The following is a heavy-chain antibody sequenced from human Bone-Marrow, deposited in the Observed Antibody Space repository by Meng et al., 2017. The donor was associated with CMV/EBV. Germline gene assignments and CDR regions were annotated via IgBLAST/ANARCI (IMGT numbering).Heavy chain of an antibody. J-gene: IGHJ3*02. V-gene: IGHV3-21*01. Sequence: GGSLRLSCAASGFTFSSYSMNWVRQAPGKGLEWVSSISSSSSYIYYADSVKGRFTISRDNAKNSLYLQMNSLRAEETAVYYCASRNPAAGGAFDIWGQGTMVTVSS. CDR2: ISSSSSYI. CDR1: GFTFSSYS. CDR3: ASRNPAAGGAFDI. D-gene: IGHD2-2*01.